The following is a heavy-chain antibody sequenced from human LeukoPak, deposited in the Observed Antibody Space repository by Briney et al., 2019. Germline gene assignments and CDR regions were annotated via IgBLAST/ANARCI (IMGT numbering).Heavy chain of an antibody. CDR3: AKDRVDGSGSQFDS. CDR1: GFTFSSYW. D-gene: IGHD3-10*01. Sequence: GGSLRLSCAASGFTFSSYWMTWVRQTPGKGLEWVSGISSSGGSTYYADSVKGRFTISRDNSKNTLYLQMNSLRAEDTAVYYCAKDRVDGSGSQFDSWGQGSLVTVSS. J-gene: IGHJ4*02. V-gene: IGHV3-23*01. CDR2: ISSSGGST.